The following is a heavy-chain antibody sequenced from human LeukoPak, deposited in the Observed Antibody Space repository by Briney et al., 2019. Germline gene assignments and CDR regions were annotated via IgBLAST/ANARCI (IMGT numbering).Heavy chain of an antibody. CDR1: GGTFSSYA. CDR2: IIPIFGTA. D-gene: IGHD3-3*01. Sequence: SVKVSCKASGGTFSSYAISWVRQAPGQGLEWMGGIIPIFGTANYAQKFQGRVTITADESTSTAYMELSSLRSEDTAVYYCARGGRFLEWLPRHPWGQGTLVAVSS. CDR3: ARGGRFLEWLPRHP. J-gene: IGHJ5*02. V-gene: IGHV1-69*13.